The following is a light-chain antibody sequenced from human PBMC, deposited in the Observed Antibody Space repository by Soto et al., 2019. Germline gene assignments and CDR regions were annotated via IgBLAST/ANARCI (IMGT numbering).Light chain of an antibody. CDR3: QQYNSYST. CDR2: KAS. V-gene: IGKV1-5*03. Sequence: DIQMTQSPSTLSASVGDRVTITCRASQGISSWLAWYQQKPGKAPKLLIYKASSLESGVPSRFSGSGSGTEFPLTISSLQPDDLATYYCQQYNSYSTFGQGTKVEIK. J-gene: IGKJ1*01. CDR1: QGISSW.